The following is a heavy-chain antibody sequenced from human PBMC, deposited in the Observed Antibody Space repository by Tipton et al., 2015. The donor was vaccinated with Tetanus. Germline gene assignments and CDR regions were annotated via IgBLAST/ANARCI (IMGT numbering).Heavy chain of an antibody. CDR1: GGSISSGVYY. J-gene: IGHJ5*02. CDR3: VQVAGLFNSFDP. D-gene: IGHD6-19*01. Sequence: TLSLTCTVSGGSISSGVYYWGWLRQDPGKGLEWIGRISYSGNTAYNPSLKSRVAISVDTSKNQFSLKLTSVTAADTAVYFCVQVAGLFNSFDPWGRGTLVTVSS. V-gene: IGHV4-39*01. CDR2: ISYSGNT.